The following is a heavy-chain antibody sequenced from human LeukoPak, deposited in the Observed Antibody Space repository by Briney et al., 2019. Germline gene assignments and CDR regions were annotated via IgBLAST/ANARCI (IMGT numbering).Heavy chain of an antibody. D-gene: IGHD6-13*01. Sequence: GSVKVSCKASGYSLTSFDINWVRQGSGQGLEWMVWMNPKRGNTGYAPTFQGRVTITRDTSIDTAFMELSSLRPDDTAVYYCARGGSSSSYYNNYGMDVWGQGTTITVSS. CDR3: ARGGSSSSYYNNYGMDV. V-gene: IGHV1-8*01. CDR1: GYSLTSFD. J-gene: IGHJ6*02. CDR2: MNPKRGNT.